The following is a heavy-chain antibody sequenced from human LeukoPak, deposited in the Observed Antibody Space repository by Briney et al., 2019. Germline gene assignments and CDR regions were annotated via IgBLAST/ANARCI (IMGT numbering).Heavy chain of an antibody. J-gene: IGHJ4*02. D-gene: IGHD3-10*01. CDR1: GGSFSGYY. Sequence: PSETLSLTCAVYGGSFSGYYWSWIRQPPGKGLEWIGEINHSGSTNYNPSLKSRVTISVDTSKNQFSLKLSSVTAADTAVYYCARDAPYYYGSGSYYSWGQGTLVTVSS. V-gene: IGHV4-34*01. CDR3: ARDAPYYYGSGSYYS. CDR2: INHSGST.